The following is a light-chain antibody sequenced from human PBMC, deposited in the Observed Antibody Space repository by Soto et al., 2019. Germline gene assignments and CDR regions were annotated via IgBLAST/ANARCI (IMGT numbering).Light chain of an antibody. J-gene: IGKJ4*01. Sequence: AIRMTQSPSSLSASTGDRVAITCRASQDIGSFLAWYQQKPGKAPKLLIYDASTLQSGVPSRFGGSGSGTDFTLTISSLQSEDFATYFCQQFYSDPLTFGGGTKVEIK. V-gene: IGKV1-8*01. CDR2: DAS. CDR3: QQFYSDPLT. CDR1: QDIGSF.